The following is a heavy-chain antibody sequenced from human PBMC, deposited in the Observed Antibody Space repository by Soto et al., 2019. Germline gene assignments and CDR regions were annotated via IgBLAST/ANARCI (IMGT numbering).Heavy chain of an antibody. V-gene: IGHV4-59*01. CDR1: GGSISSYY. Sequence: PSETLSLTCTVSGGSISSYYWSWIRQPPGKGLEWIGYIYYSGSTNYNPSLKSRVTISVDTSKNQFSLKLSSVTAADTAVYYCARSPIVVVVAATGPPYFDYWGQGTLVTVSS. CDR2: IYYSGST. D-gene: IGHD2-15*01. CDR3: ARSPIVVVVAATGPPYFDY. J-gene: IGHJ4*02.